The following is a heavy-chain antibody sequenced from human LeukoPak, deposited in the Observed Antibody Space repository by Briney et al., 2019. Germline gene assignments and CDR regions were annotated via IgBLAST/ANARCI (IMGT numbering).Heavy chain of an antibody. D-gene: IGHD2-8*01. Sequence: KASETLSLTCTVSGGSISGYYWSWIRQPPGKGLEWIGEINHSGSTNYNPSLKSRVTISVDTSKNQFSLELSSATAADTAVYYCARGGVYYFDFWGQGTLVTVSS. CDR3: ARGGVYYFDF. V-gene: IGHV4-34*01. CDR2: INHSGST. J-gene: IGHJ4*02. CDR1: GGSISGYY.